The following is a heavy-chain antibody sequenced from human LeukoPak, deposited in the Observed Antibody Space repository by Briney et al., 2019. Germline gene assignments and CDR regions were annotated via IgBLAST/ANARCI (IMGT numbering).Heavy chain of an antibody. D-gene: IGHD3-3*01. CDR2: IRTSGST. CDR3: ARDRITIFGVVNQDAFDI. V-gene: IGHV4-4*07. CDR1: GGSISSYY. J-gene: IGHJ3*02. Sequence: PSQTLSLTCTVSGGSISSYYWSWIRQPAGKGLEWIGRIRTSGSTNYNPSLKSRVTMSVDTSKNQFSLKLSSVTAADTAVYYCARDRITIFGVVNQDAFDIWGQGTMVTVSS.